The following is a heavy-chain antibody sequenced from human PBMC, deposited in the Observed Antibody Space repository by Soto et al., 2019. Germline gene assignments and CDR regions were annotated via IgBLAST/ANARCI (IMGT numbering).Heavy chain of an antibody. Sequence: PSETLSLTCTVSGGSISSSSYYWGWIRQPPGKGLEWIGSIYYGGSTYYNPSLKSRVTISVDTSKNQFSLKLSSVTAADTAVYYCAHSEDSSGYKFDPWRQGTLATVSS. CDR3: AHSEDSSGYKFDP. CDR1: GGSISSSSYY. J-gene: IGHJ5*02. D-gene: IGHD3-22*01. CDR2: IYYGGST. V-gene: IGHV4-39*01.